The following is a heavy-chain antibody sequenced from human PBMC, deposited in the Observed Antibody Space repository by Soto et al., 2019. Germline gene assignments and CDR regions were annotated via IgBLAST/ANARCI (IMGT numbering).Heavy chain of an antibody. CDR2: IIAGNGNT. Sequence: ASVKGSCKASGYTFTIYGIRWVRQAPGQMLEWTGWIIAGNGNTKYSEKFQGRVTITRDTSASTAYLELSSLRSEDTAVYYCARDPKDSSAYYHHYYYGMDVWGQGTTVTVSS. D-gene: IGHD3-22*01. J-gene: IGHJ6*02. V-gene: IGHV1-3*01. CDR1: GYTFTIYG. CDR3: ARDPKDSSAYYHHYYYGMDV.